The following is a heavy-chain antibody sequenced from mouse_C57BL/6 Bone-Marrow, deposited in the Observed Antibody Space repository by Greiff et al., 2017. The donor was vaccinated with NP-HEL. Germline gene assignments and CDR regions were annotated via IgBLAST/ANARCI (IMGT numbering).Heavy chain of an antibody. CDR3: ARRRNWYFDV. CDR1: GFTFSSYG. CDR2: ISSGGSYT. V-gene: IGHV5-6*01. J-gene: IGHJ1*03. Sequence: DVQLVESGGDLVKPGGSLKLSCAASGFTFSSYGMSWVRQTPEKRLEWVATISSGGSYTYYPDSVKGRFTISRDHATNTLYLQMSSLKSEDTAMYYCARRRNWYFDVWGTGTTVTVSS.